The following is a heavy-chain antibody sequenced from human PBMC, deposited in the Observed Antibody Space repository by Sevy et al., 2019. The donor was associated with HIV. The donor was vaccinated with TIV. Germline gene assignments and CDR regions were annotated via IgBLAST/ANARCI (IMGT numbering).Heavy chain of an antibody. CDR1: GFTFTSYA. V-gene: IGHV3-23*01. Sequence: GGSLRLSCAASGFTFTSYAMSWVRQAPGKGLEWVSAISGSARSTYYADSVKGRFTISRDNSKNTLYLLINSLRDEDKDIYYCVKDGHYYDSSGDYLNYFDYWGQGTLVTVSS. D-gene: IGHD3-22*01. J-gene: IGHJ4*02. CDR3: VKDGHYYDSSGDYLNYFDY. CDR2: ISGSARST.